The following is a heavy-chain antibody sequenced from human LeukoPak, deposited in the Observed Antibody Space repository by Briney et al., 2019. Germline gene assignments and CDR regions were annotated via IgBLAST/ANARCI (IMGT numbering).Heavy chain of an antibody. V-gene: IGHV4-61*08. CDR3: ARARDCSGGSCYSRYFDY. J-gene: IGHJ4*02. D-gene: IGHD2-15*01. CDR2: IYYSGST. Sequence: SETLSLTCTVSGDSISSGGHYWNWIRQHPGKGLEWIGYIYYSGSTNYNPSLKSRVTISVDTSKNQFSLKLSSVTAADTAVYYCARARDCSGGSCYSRYFDYWGQGTLVTVSS. CDR1: GDSISSGGHY.